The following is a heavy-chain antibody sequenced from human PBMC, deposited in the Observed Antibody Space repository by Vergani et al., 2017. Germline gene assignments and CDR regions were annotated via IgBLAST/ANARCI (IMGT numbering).Heavy chain of an antibody. D-gene: IGHD3-10*01. CDR1: GFTFSHYG. CDR3: VKAEDGSGTYPAWALDA. Sequence: QVQLVESGGGVVQPGGSLRLSCAASGFTFSHYGMSWVRQAPGKGLDWVAFIRSEGSNKYYVESVKGRFAISRDNSKNTLSLQMNSLRAEDPAVYYCVKAEDGSGTYPAWALDAWGQGALVTVSS. J-gene: IGHJ5*02. V-gene: IGHV3-30*02. CDR2: IRSEGSNK.